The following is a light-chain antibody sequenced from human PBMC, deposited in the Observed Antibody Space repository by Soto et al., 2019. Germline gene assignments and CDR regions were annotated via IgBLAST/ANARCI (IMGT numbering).Light chain of an antibody. CDR2: DAS. V-gene: IGKV3-11*01. CDR3: QQRSNWPPMYT. Sequence: EIVLTQSPATLSLSPGERATLSCRASQSVSSYLAWYQQKPGQAPRLLIYDASNRATGITARFSGSGSLTDFTPTISSLELVAFAVSYCQQRSNWPPMYTFGQGTKLEIK. J-gene: IGKJ2*01. CDR1: QSVSSY.